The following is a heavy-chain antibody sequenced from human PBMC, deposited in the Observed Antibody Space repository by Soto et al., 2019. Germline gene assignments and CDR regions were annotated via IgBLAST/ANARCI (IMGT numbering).Heavy chain of an antibody. CDR2: INPSGGST. CDR1: GYTFTSYY. J-gene: IGHJ3*02. Sequence: ASVKVSCKASGYTFTSYYMHWVRQAPGQGLEWMGIINPSGGSTSYAQKFQGRVTMTRNTSTSTVYMELSSLRSEDTAVYCCARWGMSGYYDSSGLFEIWGQGTMVTVSS. D-gene: IGHD3-22*01. V-gene: IGHV1-46*01. CDR3: ARWGMSGYYDSSGLFEI.